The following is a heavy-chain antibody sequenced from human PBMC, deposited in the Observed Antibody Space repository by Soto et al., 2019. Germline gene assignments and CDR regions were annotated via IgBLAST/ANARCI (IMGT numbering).Heavy chain of an antibody. CDR3: GKDPNGDYIGAFYI. Sequence: GGSLRLSCAASGFTFSDFAMSWVRQAPGKGLEWVSGIGTSGGTAHLADSVKGRFTISRDNSKSTLYLQMNSLRVEDTAIYYCGKDPNGDYIGAFYIWGQGTMVTVSS. J-gene: IGHJ3*02. CDR2: IGTSGGTA. D-gene: IGHD4-17*01. CDR1: GFTFSDFA. V-gene: IGHV3-23*01.